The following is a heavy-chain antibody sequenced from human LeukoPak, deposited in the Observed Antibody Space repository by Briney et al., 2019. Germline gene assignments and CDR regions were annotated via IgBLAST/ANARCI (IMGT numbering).Heavy chain of an antibody. V-gene: IGHV3-21*01. CDR2: ISRSSSYI. CDR1: GFTFRSYS. CDR3: AREEYGDYGFDY. D-gene: IGHD4-17*01. Sequence: PGGSLRLSCAASGFTFRSYSMNWVRQAPGKGLEWVSSISRSSSYIYYADSVKGRFTISRDNAKNSLYLQMNSLRADDTAVYYCAREEYGDYGFDYWGQGTLVTVSS. J-gene: IGHJ4*02.